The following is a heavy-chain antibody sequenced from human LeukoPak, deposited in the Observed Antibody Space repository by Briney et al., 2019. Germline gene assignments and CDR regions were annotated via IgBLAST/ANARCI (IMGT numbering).Heavy chain of an antibody. V-gene: IGHV3-23*01. CDR3: AKGGSLYFFDS. CDR1: GFSFVNSA. J-gene: IGHJ4*02. Sequence: GGSLRLSCAASGFSFVNSAMSWVRQAPGTGLEWVSGIGASGVYTYYADSVKGRFTIPRDNPKDTLYPQMDSLRAEDTAVYYCAKGGSLYFFDSWGQGALVTVSS. D-gene: IGHD1-26*01. CDR2: IGASGVYT.